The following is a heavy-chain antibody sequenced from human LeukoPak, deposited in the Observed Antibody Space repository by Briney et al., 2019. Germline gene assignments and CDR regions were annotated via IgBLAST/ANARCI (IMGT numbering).Heavy chain of an antibody. CDR2: INHSGST. D-gene: IGHD2-2*02. Sequence: SETLSLTCAVYGGSFSGYYWSWMRQPPGEGLEWIGEINHSGSTNYNPSLKSRVTISVDTSENQFSLKLSSVTAADTAVYYCARLVRIVVVPAAIRYYYYGMDVWGQGTTVTVSS. CDR1: GGSFSGYY. V-gene: IGHV4-34*01. CDR3: ARLVRIVVVPAAIRYYYYGMDV. J-gene: IGHJ6*02.